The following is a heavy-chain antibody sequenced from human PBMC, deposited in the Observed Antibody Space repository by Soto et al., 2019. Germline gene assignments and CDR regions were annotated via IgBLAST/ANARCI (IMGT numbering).Heavy chain of an antibody. CDR2: IYHSGST. V-gene: IGHV4-30-2*01. J-gene: IGHJ6*02. CDR1: GGSISSGGYS. Sequence: SETLSLTCAVSGGSISSGGYSWSWIRQPPGKGLEWIGYIYHSGSTYYNPSLKSRVTISVDRSKNQFSLKPSSVTAADTAVYYSARDTGYYYYGMDVWGQGTTVTVSS. CDR3: ARDTGYYYYGMDV. D-gene: IGHD4-4*01.